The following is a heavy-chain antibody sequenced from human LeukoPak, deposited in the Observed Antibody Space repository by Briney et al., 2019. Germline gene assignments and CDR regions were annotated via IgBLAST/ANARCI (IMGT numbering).Heavy chain of an antibody. CDR3: AREQSYGDYPYYFDY. J-gene: IGHJ4*02. D-gene: IGHD4-17*01. CDR2: IKQDGSDK. V-gene: IGHV3-7*01. Sequence: PGGSLRLSCVASGFTFTSYFMSWVRQAPGKGLEWVANIKQDGSDKYYVDSVKGRFTISRDNAKNSLYLQMNSLRAEDTAVYYCAREQSYGDYPYYFDYWGQGTLVTVSS. CDR1: GFTFTSYF.